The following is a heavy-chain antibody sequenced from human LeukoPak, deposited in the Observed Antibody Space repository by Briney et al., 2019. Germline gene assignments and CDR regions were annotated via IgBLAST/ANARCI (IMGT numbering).Heavy chain of an antibody. CDR3: ARDSITEDNSLGY. J-gene: IGHJ4*02. CDR2: IVSDGGRA. D-gene: IGHD7-27*01. V-gene: IGHV3-33*05. Sequence: GGSLILSCSASGFTFSTYGMQWVRQTPGKGLEWVAVIVSDGGRAHYGDSVRGRFTISRDNSKNTLYLQMNSLRAEDTAVYYCARDSITEDNSLGYWGRGILVTVSS. CDR1: GFTFSTYG.